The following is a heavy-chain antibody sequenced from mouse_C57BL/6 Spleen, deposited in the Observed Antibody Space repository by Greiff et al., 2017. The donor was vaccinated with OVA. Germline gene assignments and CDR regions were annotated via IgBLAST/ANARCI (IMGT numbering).Heavy chain of an antibody. Sequence: DVKLVESGPGLVKPSQSLSLTCSVTGYSITSGYYWNWIRQFPGNKLEWMGYISYDGSNNYNPSLKNRISITRDTSKNQFFLKLNSVTTEDTATYYCAILLRWNFDYWGQGTTLTVSS. CDR1: GYSITSGYY. J-gene: IGHJ2*01. CDR3: AILLRWNFDY. CDR2: ISYDGSN. V-gene: IGHV3-6*01. D-gene: IGHD1-1*01.